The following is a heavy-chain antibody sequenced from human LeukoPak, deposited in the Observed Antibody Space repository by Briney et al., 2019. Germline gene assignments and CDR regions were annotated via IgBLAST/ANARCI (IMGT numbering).Heavy chain of an antibody. J-gene: IGHJ4*02. D-gene: IGHD4-23*01. CDR3: ARLNRNDYGGNSRVDY. Sequence: SETLSLTCTVSGGAISSGAYYWGWIRQPAGKGLEWIGRIYTNGDTNYNPSLKSRVTISVDTSKNQFSLKLSSVTAADTAVYYCARLNRNDYGGNSRVDYWGQGTLVTVSS. CDR1: GGAISSGAYY. V-gene: IGHV4-61*02. CDR2: IYTNGDT.